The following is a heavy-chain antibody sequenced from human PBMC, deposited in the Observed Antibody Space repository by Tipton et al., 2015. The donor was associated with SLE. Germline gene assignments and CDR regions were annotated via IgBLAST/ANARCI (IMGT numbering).Heavy chain of an antibody. CDR2: IIPIFGTA. V-gene: IGHV1-69*01. Sequence: QLVQSGAEVKKPGSSVKVSCKASGGTFSSYAISWVRQAPGQGLEWMGGIIPIFGTANYAQKFQGRVTITADESTGTAYMELSSLRSEDTAVYYCASYDSSGPTGAFDIWGQGTMVTVSS. D-gene: IGHD3-22*01. CDR3: ASYDSSGPTGAFDI. J-gene: IGHJ3*02. CDR1: GGTFSSYA.